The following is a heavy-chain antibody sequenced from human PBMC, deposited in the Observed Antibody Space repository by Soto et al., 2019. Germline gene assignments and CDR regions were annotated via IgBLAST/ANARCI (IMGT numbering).Heavy chain of an antibody. Sequence: GGSLRLSCAVSGFTFSSYWMSWVRQAPGKGLEWVANIKRDGSEKNYVDSVKGRFTISRDNAKNSLYLQMNSLRSEDTAVYYCARDQGDRRSSSDDAFDIWGQGTMVTVSS. D-gene: IGHD3-16*01. V-gene: IGHV3-7*03. CDR3: ARDQGDRRSSSDDAFDI. CDR1: GFTFSSYW. J-gene: IGHJ3*02. CDR2: IKRDGSEK.